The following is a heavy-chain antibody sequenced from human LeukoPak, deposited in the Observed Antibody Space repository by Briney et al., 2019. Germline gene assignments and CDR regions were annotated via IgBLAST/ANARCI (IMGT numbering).Heavy chain of an antibody. CDR3: ARDLGRAVTDAFDI. V-gene: IGHV1-2*02. CDR1: GYTFTNSY. J-gene: IGHJ3*02. Sequence: ASVKVSCKASGYTFTNSYMHWVRQAPGQGLEWMGWINPNSGGTNYAQKFQGRVTMTRDTSISTAYMELSRLRSDDTAVYYCARDLGRAVTDAFDIWGQGTMVTVSS. CDR2: INPNSGGT. D-gene: IGHD5-18*01.